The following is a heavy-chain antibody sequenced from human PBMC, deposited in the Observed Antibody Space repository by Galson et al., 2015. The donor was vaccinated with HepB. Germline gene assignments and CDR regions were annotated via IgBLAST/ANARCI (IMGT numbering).Heavy chain of an antibody. CDR1: GGSISSYY. D-gene: IGHD2-15*01. CDR3: ARLPIAPHGSRYYYGMDV. J-gene: IGHJ6*02. Sequence: TLSLTCTVSGGSISSYYWSWIRQPPGKGLEWIGYIYYSGSTKYNPSLKSRVTISADTSKNEFSLKLSSVTAADTAVYYCARLPIAPHGSRYYYGMDVWGQGTTVTVSS. CDR2: IYYSGST. V-gene: IGHV4-59*08.